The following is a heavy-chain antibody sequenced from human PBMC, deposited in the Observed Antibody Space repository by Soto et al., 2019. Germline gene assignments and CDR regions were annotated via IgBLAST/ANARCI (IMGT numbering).Heavy chain of an antibody. CDR3: ARDPRYCSGGSCYSDAFDI. Sequence: QVQLVQSGAEVKKPGASVKVSCKASGYTFTSYGISWVRQAPGQGLEWMGWISAYNGNTNYAQKLQGRVTMTTDTSTSTAYMELRSLRSDDTAVYYCARDPRYCSGGSCYSDAFDIWGQGTMVTVSS. J-gene: IGHJ3*02. CDR2: ISAYNGNT. V-gene: IGHV1-18*01. CDR1: GYTFTSYG. D-gene: IGHD2-15*01.